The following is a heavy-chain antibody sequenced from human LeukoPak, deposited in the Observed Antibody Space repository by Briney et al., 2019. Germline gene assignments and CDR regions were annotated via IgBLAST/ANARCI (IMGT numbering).Heavy chain of an antibody. D-gene: IGHD3-10*01. V-gene: IGHV4-4*02. CDR2: IYHTGST. CDR1: GGSISSSNW. Sequence: SGTLSLTCAVSGGSISSSNWWSWVRPPPGKGLEWIGEIYHTGSTNYNPSLKSRVTISVDMSKNQFSLMLNSVTAADTAVYYCARELVRGVLGYWGQGTLVTVSS. J-gene: IGHJ4*02. CDR3: ARELVRGVLGY.